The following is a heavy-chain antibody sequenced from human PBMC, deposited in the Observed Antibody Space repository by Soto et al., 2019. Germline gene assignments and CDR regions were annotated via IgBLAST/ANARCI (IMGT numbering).Heavy chain of an antibody. D-gene: IGHD5-18*01. J-gene: IGHJ6*02. CDR3: AREFERGYSYGYYYYYYGMDV. V-gene: IGHV1-69*13. CDR2: IIPIFGTA. CDR1: GGTFSSYA. Sequence: GASVKVSCKASGGTFSSYAISWVRQAPGQGLEWMGGIIPIFGTANYAQKFQGRVTITADESTSTAYMELSSLRSEDTAVYYCAREFERGYSYGYYYYYYGMDVWGQGTTVTVSS.